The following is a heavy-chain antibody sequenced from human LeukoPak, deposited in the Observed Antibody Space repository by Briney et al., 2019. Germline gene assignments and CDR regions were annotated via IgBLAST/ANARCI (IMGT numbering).Heavy chain of an antibody. CDR3: ARLGSEIGDAFDI. Sequence: SETLSLTCTVSGVSISSYYWSWIRQPPGKGLEWIGYIYYSGSTNYNPSLKSRVTISVDTSKNQFSLKLSSVTAADTAVYYCARLGSEIGDAFDIWGQGTMVTVSS. CDR1: GVSISSYY. CDR2: IYYSGST. V-gene: IGHV4-59*08. D-gene: IGHD3-10*01. J-gene: IGHJ3*02.